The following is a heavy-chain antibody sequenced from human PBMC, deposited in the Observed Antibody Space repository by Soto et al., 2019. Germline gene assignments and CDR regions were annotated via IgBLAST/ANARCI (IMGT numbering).Heavy chain of an antibody. Sequence: PGGSLRLSCAASGFTFDNYAMSWVRQAPGKGLEWVSTFSGSGGFTYYAASVKGRFTISRDNSKNTLYLQMNSLRSEDTAVYYCAKAINRYYRFDFDYWGQGALVTVSS. CDR3: AKAINRYYRFDFDY. CDR2: FSGSGGFT. J-gene: IGHJ4*02. CDR1: GFTFDNYA. V-gene: IGHV3-23*01. D-gene: IGHD3-16*02.